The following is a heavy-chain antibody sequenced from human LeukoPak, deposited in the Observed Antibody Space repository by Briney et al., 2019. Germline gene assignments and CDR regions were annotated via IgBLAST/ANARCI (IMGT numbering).Heavy chain of an antibody. V-gene: IGHV3-7*01. CDR1: GFNFSNYW. CDR2: IKHDGSEK. J-gene: IGHJ4*02. Sequence: GGSLRLSCVVSGFNFSNYWMNWVRQAPGKGREWVANIKHDGSEKYYVDSVKGRFSISRDNAKKSVYLQMNSLRAEDTAVYYCARALSHCLDYWGQGTLVTVSS. CDR3: ARALSHCLDY. D-gene: IGHD3-16*01.